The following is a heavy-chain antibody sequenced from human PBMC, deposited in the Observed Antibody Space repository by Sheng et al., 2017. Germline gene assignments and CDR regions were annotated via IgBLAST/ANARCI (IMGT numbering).Heavy chain of an antibody. J-gene: IGHJ6*04. CDR3: AKEHGSGTSLDV. V-gene: IGHV3-23*04. CDR1: GISFTSYA. CDR2: IRGSGRNI. D-gene: IGHD3-10*01. Sequence: EMQLVESGGGLVKPGGTLRLSCAASGISFTSYAMTWVRQAPGKGLEWVSVIRGSGRNIFYADSVKGRFTISRDISKNILYLQMDSLRPEDTAVYFCAKEHGSGTSLDVWGKGTTVTVSP.